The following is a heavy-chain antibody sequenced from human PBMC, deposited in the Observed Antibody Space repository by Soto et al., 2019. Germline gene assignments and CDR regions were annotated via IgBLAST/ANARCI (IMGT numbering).Heavy chain of an antibody. CDR2: IKSDGSST. CDR1: GFTSSNYW. Sequence: GGSLRLSCAASGFTSSNYWMHWVRQVPGKGLAWVSRIKSDGSSTIYADSVKGRFTISRDNAKNTLDLQMHGLRAEDMAFYYCARSVRSGSFPYYYYAMDVWGQGTTVTVSS. V-gene: IGHV3-74*01. CDR3: ARSVRSGSFPYYYYAMDV. J-gene: IGHJ6*02. D-gene: IGHD3-10*01.